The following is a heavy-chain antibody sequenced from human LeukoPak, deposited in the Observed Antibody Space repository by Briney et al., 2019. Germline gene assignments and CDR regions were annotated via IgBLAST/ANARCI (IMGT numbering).Heavy chain of an antibody. CDR2: IYYSGST. CDR3: ASTRSDYSLFDY. Sequence: SGTPSLTCTVSGGSISSSSYYWGCTRPPPGKGLEWIGSIYYSGSTYYNPSLKSRVTISVDTSKNQFSLKLSSVTAADTAVYSCASTRSDYSLFDYWGQGTLVTVSS. D-gene: IGHD3-22*01. V-gene: IGHV4-39*01. J-gene: IGHJ4*02. CDR1: GGSISSSSYY.